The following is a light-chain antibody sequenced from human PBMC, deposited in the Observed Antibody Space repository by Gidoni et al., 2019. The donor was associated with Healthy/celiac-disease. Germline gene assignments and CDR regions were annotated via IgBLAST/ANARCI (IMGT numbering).Light chain of an antibody. CDR2: GAA. CDR1: QSITRY. Sequence: DIQMTQSPSSLSASVGDRVTITCRASQSITRYLNWYQQKPGKAPKFLIYGAASLQSGVPSRFSGSGSGTDFTLTISSLQPEDFATYYCQQSSSAPHTFGGGTKVEIK. J-gene: IGKJ4*01. CDR3: QQSSSAPHT. V-gene: IGKV1-39*01.